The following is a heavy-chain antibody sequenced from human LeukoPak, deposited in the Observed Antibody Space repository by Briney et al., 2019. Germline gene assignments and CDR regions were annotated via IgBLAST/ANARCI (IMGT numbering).Heavy chain of an antibody. CDR3: ARDYVNWFDP. CDR1: GGSISSSSYY. Sequence: PSETLSLTCTVSGGSISSSSYYWGWIRQPPGKGLEWIGSIYYSGSTYYNPSLKSRVTISIDTSKNQFSLKLSSVTAADTAVYYCARDYVNWFDPWGQGTLVTVSS. D-gene: IGHD3-16*01. J-gene: IGHJ5*02. V-gene: IGHV4-39*07. CDR2: IYYSGST.